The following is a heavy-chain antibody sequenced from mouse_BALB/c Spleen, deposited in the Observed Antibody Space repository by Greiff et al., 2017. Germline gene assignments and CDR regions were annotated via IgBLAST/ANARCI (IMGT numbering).Heavy chain of an antibody. V-gene: IGHV1S137*01. CDR1: GYTFTDYA. CDR2: ISTYYGDA. Sequence: QVQLQQSGAELVRPGVSVKISCKGSGYTFTDYAMHWVKQSHAKSLEWIGVISTYYGDASYNQKFKGKATMTVDKSSSTAYMELARLTSEDSAIYYCARWGYDYDESPAWFAYWGQGTLVTVSA. CDR3: ARWGYDYDESPAWFAY. D-gene: IGHD2-4*01. J-gene: IGHJ3*01.